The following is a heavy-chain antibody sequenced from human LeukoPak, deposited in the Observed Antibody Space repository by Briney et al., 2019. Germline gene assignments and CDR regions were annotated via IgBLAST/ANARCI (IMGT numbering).Heavy chain of an antibody. CDR3: ARADYYYDSSGTGKVGDYFDY. CDR1: GFTFSSYS. J-gene: IGHJ4*02. V-gene: IGHV3-21*01. Sequence: PGGSLRLSCAASGFTFSSYSMNWVRQAPGKGLEWVSSISSSSSYIYYADSVKGRFTISRDNAKNSLYLQMNSLRAEDTAVYYCARADYYYDSSGTGKVGDYFDYWGQGTLVTVSS. CDR2: ISSSSSYI. D-gene: IGHD3-22*01.